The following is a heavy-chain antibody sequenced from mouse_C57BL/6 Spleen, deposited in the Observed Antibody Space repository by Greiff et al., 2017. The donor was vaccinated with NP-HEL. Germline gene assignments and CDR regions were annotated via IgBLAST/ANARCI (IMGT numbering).Heavy chain of an antibody. J-gene: IGHJ4*01. Sequence: EVKVVESGGGLVKPGGSLKLSCAAAGGKGRRQARAWVREKAEKRVEGVERIRDGGSYTYYPDNVKGRFTISRDNAKNNLYLQMSHLKSEDTAMYYCARDRSRYDYDAMDYWGQGTSVTVSS. CDR2: IRDGGSYT. CDR1: GGKGRRQA. V-gene: IGHV5-4*01. D-gene: IGHD1-1*02. CDR3: ARDRSRYDYDAMDY.